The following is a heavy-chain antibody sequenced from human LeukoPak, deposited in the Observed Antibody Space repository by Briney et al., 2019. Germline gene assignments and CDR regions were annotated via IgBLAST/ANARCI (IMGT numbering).Heavy chain of an antibody. D-gene: IGHD6-13*01. CDR2: ISYDGSNK. CDR3: AKDSSLAAADY. J-gene: IGHJ4*02. V-gene: IGHV3-30*18. Sequence: GRSLRLSCAASGFXFSSYGIHWVRQAPGKGLEWVAVISYDGSNKYYADSVKGRFTISRDNSKNTLYLQMNSLRAEDTAVYYCAKDSSLAAADYWGQGTLVTVSS. CDR1: GFXFSSYG.